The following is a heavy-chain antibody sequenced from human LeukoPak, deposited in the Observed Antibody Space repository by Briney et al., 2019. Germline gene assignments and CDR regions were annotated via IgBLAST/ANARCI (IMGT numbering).Heavy chain of an antibody. CDR1: GDSISRYY. D-gene: IGHD3-16*01. J-gene: IGHJ4*02. V-gene: IGHV4-59*08. CDR2: IYYSGST. Sequence: TSETLSLTCTVSGDSISRYYWSWIRQAPGKGLEWIGYIYYSGSTNYNPSLKSRVTISVDTSKNQFSLKLSSVTAADTAVYYCARGGDDLVDYWGQGTLVTVSS. CDR3: ARGGDDLVDY.